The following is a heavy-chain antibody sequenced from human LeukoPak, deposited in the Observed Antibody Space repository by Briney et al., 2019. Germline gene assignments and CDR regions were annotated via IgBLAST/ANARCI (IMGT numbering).Heavy chain of an antibody. CDR1: GYTFTSYY. Sequence: ASVKVSCKASGYTFTSYYMHWVRQAPGQGLEWMGWINPDSGGTNYAQKFQGRVTMTRDTSISTAYMELTRLRSDDTAVYYCARGFDWLEDYFDYWGQGTLVTVSS. V-gene: IGHV1-2*02. CDR3: ARGFDWLEDYFDY. J-gene: IGHJ4*02. D-gene: IGHD3-9*01. CDR2: INPDSGGT.